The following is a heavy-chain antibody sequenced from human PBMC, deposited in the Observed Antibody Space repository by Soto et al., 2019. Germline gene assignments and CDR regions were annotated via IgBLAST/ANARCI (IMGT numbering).Heavy chain of an antibody. V-gene: IGHV4-59*01. J-gene: IGHJ4*02. CDR3: ARGVGANPGCDY. Sequence: LTSTVSGGSIRSYYWSWIWEPPGKGLEWIGYIYYSGSTNYNPSLKSRVTISVDTSKNQFSLKLSTVIAADTAWDDCARGVGANPGCDYGGQGTLVAVS. D-gene: IGHD1-26*01. CDR2: IYYSGST. CDR1: GGSIRSYY.